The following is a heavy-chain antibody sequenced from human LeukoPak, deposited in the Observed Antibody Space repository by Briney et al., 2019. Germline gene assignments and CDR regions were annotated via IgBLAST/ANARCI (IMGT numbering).Heavy chain of an antibody. Sequence: SEPLSLTCTVSGGSISTYFWSWIRQPPGKGLEWIGEINHSGSTNYNPSLKSRVTISVDTSKNQFSLKLSSVTAADTAVYYCARPGGSSYGYFAFDIWGQGTMVTVSS. V-gene: IGHV4-34*01. CDR2: INHSGST. CDR1: GGSISTYF. D-gene: IGHD5-18*01. J-gene: IGHJ3*02. CDR3: ARPGGSSYGYFAFDI.